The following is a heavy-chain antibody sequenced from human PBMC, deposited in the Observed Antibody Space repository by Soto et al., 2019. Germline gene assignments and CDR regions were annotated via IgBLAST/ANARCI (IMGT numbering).Heavy chain of an antibody. CDR1: GGSISSYY. CDR2: IYYSGST. Sequence: SATLSLTCTVSGGSISSYYWSWIRQPPGKGLEWIGYIYYSGSTNYNPSLKSRVTISVDTSKNQFSLKLSSVTAADTAVYYCARVATVTTVWYSYYYYYYMDVWGKGTTVTVSS. V-gene: IGHV4-59*12. J-gene: IGHJ6*03. CDR3: ARVATVTTVWYSYYYYYYMDV. D-gene: IGHD4-4*01.